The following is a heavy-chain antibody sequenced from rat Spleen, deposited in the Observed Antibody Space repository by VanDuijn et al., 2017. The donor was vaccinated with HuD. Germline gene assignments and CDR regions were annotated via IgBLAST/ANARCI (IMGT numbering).Heavy chain of an antibody. CDR3: ARLAPY. J-gene: IGHJ2*01. Sequence: QVQLKESGPGLVKPSLTLSLTCTVSGFSLSNYGVFWVRQPPGKGLEWMGVIWGNGNANYNSALKSRLSISRDTSKSQVFLKMNSVQTEDTAMYFCARLAPYWGQGVMVTVSS. CDR2: IWGNGNA. CDR1: GFSLSNYG. V-gene: IGHV2-13*01.